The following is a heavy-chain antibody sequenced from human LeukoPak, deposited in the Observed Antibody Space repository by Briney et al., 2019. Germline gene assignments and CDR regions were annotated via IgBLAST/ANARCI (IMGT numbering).Heavy chain of an antibody. Sequence: GGSLRLSCAASGFTFSSYSMNWVRQAPGKGLEWVSYISSSSSTIYYADSVKGRFTISRDNAKNSLYLQMNSLRADDTAVYYCARRTPLRAFDIWGQGTMVTVSS. CDR2: ISSSSSTI. CDR3: ARRTPLRAFDI. J-gene: IGHJ3*02. V-gene: IGHV3-48*04. CDR1: GFTFSSYS.